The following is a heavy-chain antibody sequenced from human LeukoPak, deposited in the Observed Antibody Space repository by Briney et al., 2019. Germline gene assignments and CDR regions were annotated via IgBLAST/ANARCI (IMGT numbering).Heavy chain of an antibody. CDR3: ARVQLGVSSSYYYYYMDV. CDR1: GYSISSGYY. Sequence: SETLSLTCTVSGYSISSGYYWGWIRQPPGKGLEWIGSIYHSGSTYYNPSLKSRVTISVDTSKNQFSLKLSSVTAADTAVYYCARVQLGVSSSYYYYYMDVWGKGTTVTVSS. D-gene: IGHD6-6*01. CDR2: IYHSGST. J-gene: IGHJ6*03. V-gene: IGHV4-38-2*02.